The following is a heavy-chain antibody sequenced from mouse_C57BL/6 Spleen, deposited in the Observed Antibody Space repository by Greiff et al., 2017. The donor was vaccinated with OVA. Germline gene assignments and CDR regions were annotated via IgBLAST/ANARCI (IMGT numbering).Heavy chain of an antibody. CDR1: GYTFTSYW. D-gene: IGHD2-1*01. J-gene: IGHJ3*01. V-gene: IGHV1-69*01. CDR3: ARSYGNSWFAY. CDR2: IDPSDSYT. Sequence: QVQLQQPGAELVMPGASVKLSCKASGYTFTSYWMHWVKQRPGQGLEWIGEIDPSDSYTNYHQQFKGKSTLTVDKSSSTAYMQLSSLTSEDSAVYYCARSYGNSWFAYWGQGTLVTVSA.